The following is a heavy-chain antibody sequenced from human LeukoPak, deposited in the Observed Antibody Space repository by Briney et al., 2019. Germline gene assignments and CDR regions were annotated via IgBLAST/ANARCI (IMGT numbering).Heavy chain of an antibody. J-gene: IGHJ4*02. CDR3: ARDAYSYDSSGYYLFDY. CDR2: IYTSGST. V-gene: IGHV4-4*07. Sequence: SETLSLTCTVSGGSISSYYWSWIRQPAGKGLEWIGRIYTSGSTNYNPSLKSRVTMSVDTSKNQFSLKLGSVTAADTAVYYCARDAYSYDSSGYYLFDYWGQGTLVTVSS. D-gene: IGHD3-22*01. CDR1: GGSISSYY.